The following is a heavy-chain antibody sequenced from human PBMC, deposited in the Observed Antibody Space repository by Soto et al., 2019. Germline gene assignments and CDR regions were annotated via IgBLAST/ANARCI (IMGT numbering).Heavy chain of an antibody. CDR3: AREVYDSYGMDV. V-gene: IGHV3-30-3*01. CDR1: GFTFSSYA. Sequence: ESGGGVVQPGRSLRLSCAASGFTFSSYAMHWVRQAPGKGLEWVAVISYDGSNKYYADSVKGRFTISRDNSKNTLYLQMNSLRAEDTAVYYCAREVYDSYGMDVWGQGTTVTVSS. CDR2: ISYDGSNK. J-gene: IGHJ6*02. D-gene: IGHD3-3*01.